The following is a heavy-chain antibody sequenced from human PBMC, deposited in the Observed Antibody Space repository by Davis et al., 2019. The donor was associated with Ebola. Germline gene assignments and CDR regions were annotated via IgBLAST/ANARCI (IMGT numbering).Heavy chain of an antibody. D-gene: IGHD6-19*01. V-gene: IGHV3-30-3*01. CDR2: ISYDGSNK. CDR3: ANQETLRSSAWRQYYNFGMDV. Sequence: GESLKISCAASGFTFSSYAMHWVRQAPGKGLEWVAVISYDGSNKYYADSVKGRFTISRDNSKNTLYLQMNSLRAEDTAVYYCANQETLRSSAWRQYYNFGMDVWGPGTTVTVSS. CDR1: GFTFSSYA. J-gene: IGHJ6*02.